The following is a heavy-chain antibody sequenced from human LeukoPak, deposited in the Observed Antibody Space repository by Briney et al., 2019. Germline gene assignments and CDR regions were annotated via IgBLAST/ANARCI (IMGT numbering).Heavy chain of an antibody. CDR3: ARESYSSGRAYIFNI. J-gene: IGHJ3*02. V-gene: IGHV3-30-3*01. CDR1: GFTFSTSV. Sequence: FSAASGFTFSTSVIHWVRQAPSQLLVGVAAISHDGNGKYYADSMKGRFTISRDNSRNTVFLQMKSLRAEDTALYYCARESYSSGRAYIFNIWGLGTMVTVSS. CDR2: ISHDGNGK. D-gene: IGHD6-19*01.